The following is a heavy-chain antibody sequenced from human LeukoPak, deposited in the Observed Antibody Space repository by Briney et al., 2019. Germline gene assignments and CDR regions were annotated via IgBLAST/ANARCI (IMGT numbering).Heavy chain of an antibody. CDR2: ISSSSSYI. CDR3: ARDAYCGGDCQISFDY. V-gene: IGHV3-21*01. CDR1: VFTFRSYS. D-gene: IGHD2-21*01. J-gene: IGHJ4*02. Sequence: GGSLRLSCAAWVFTFRSYSMNWVRQAPGKGREGVSSISSSSSYIYYTDSVKGRFTTSRDNVNNSLYLQMNSLRAEDTAVYYCARDAYCGGDCQISFDYWGQGTLVTVSS.